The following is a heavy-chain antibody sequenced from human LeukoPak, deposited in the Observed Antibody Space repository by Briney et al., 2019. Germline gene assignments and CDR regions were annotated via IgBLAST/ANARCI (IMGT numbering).Heavy chain of an antibody. V-gene: IGHV4-34*01. Sequence: PSETLSLTCAVYGGSFSGYYCSWIRQPPGKGLEWIGEINHSGSTNYNTSLKSRVTISVDTSKNQFSLKLSSVTAADTAVYYCARGRVFDYWGQGTLVTVSS. CDR2: INHSGST. J-gene: IGHJ4*02. CDR3: ARGRVFDY. CDR1: GGSFSGYY.